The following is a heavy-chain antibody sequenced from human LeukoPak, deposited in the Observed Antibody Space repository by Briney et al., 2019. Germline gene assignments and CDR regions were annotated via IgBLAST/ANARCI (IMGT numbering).Heavy chain of an antibody. D-gene: IGHD6-13*01. Sequence: GRSLRLSCAASGFTFSSYSIHWVRQTPGKGLEWVSAISYDGTQKFYADSVKGRFTLSRDNSKNTLYLQMNSLTTEDTAVYFCARERAAAASGSDFDYWGQGTLVTVSS. J-gene: IGHJ4*02. V-gene: IGHV3-30*04. CDR3: ARERAAAASGSDFDY. CDR1: GFTFSSYS. CDR2: ISYDGTQK.